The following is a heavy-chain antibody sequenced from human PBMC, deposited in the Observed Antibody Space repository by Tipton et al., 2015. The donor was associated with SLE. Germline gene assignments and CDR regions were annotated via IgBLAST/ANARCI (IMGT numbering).Heavy chain of an antibody. CDR1: GGSISSGSYY. Sequence: TLSLTCTVSGGSISSGSYYWSWIRQPPGKGLEWIGYIFYSGSTDYNPSLKSRVTISVDTSKNQLSLKLSSVTAADTAVYYCARELLPYYGMDVWGQGTTVTVSS. V-gene: IGHV4-61*01. CDR3: ARELLPYYGMDV. J-gene: IGHJ6*02. D-gene: IGHD2-15*01. CDR2: IFYSGST.